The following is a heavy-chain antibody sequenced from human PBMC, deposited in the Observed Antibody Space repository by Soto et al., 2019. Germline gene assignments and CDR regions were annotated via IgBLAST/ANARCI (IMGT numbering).Heavy chain of an antibody. CDR1: GGSISSSSYY. J-gene: IGHJ4*02. D-gene: IGHD3-22*01. Sequence: QLQLQESGPGLVKPSETLSLTCTVSGGSISSSSYYWGWIRQPPGKGLEWIGSIYYSGSTYYNPSLNSRVTISVDTSKNQFSLKLSSVTAADTAVYYCAATVVVTTSTYDYWGQGTLVTVSS. CDR2: IYYSGST. CDR3: AATVVVTTSTYDY. V-gene: IGHV4-39*01.